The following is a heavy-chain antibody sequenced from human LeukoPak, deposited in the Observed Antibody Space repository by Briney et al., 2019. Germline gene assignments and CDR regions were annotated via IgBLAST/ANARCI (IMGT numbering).Heavy chain of an antibody. CDR1: GFTFRSYG. J-gene: IGHJ3*02. D-gene: IGHD1-26*01. Sequence: GGSLRLPCAVSGFTFRSYGMRWVRQAPGKGLEWVAVIWYDGNNKYYADSVKGRFTISRDNSKDTLYLQMNSLRAEDTAVYYCAKDGVRGALDAFDIWGQGTMVTVSS. CDR2: IWYDGNNK. V-gene: IGHV3-33*06. CDR3: AKDGVRGALDAFDI.